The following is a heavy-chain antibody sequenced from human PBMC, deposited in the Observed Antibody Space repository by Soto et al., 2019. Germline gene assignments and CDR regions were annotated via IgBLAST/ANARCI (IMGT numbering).Heavy chain of an antibody. CDR3: ASVLLGYCSGGSCYPNYYYGMDV. J-gene: IGHJ6*02. CDR1: GGTFSSYG. CDR2: IIPIFGTA. V-gene: IGHV1-69*01. Sequence: QVQLVQSGAEVKKPGSSVKVSCKASGGTFSSYGISWVRQAPGQGLEWMGGIIPIFGTANYAQKFQGRVKITADESTSTAYMELRSQRSEDTDVYYCASVLLGYCSGGSCYPNYYYGMDVWGQGTTVTVSS. D-gene: IGHD2-15*01.